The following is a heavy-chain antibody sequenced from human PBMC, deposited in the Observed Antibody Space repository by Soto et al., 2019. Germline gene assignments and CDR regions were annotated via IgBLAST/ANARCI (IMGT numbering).Heavy chain of an antibody. CDR2: IIPIFGTA. D-gene: IGHD2-8*01. V-gene: IGHV1-69*06. Sequence: SVKVSCKASGGTFSSYAISWVRQAPGQGLEWMGGIIPIFGTANCAQRFQGRVTITADKSTSTAYMELSSLRSEDTAVYYCAREGGYCTNGVCPYYYYGMDVWGQGXTVTVSS. CDR3: AREGGYCTNGVCPYYYYGMDV. CDR1: GGTFSSYA. J-gene: IGHJ6*02.